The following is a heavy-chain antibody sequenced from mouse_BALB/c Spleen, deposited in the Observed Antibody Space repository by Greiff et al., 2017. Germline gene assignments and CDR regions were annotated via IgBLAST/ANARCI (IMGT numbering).Heavy chain of an antibody. CDR2: ISSGSSTI. CDR1: GFTFSSFG. Sequence: EVMLVESGGGLVQPGGSRKLSCAASGFTFSSFGMHWVRQAPEKGLEWVAYISSGSSTIYYADTVKGRVTISRDNPKNTLFLQMTSLRSEDTAMYYCARRRGNYGAMDYWGQGTSVTVSS. D-gene: IGHD2-1*01. CDR3: ARRRGNYGAMDY. V-gene: IGHV5-17*02. J-gene: IGHJ4*01.